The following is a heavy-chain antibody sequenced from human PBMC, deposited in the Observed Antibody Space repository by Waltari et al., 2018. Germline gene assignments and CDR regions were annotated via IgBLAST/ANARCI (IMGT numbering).Heavy chain of an antibody. V-gene: IGHV4-31*03. D-gene: IGHD3-22*01. CDR3: ARMEYYYDSSGNPVYYFDY. CDR1: GGSISSGGYY. CDR2: IYYSGST. Sequence: QVQLQESGPGLVKPSQTLSLTCPVSGGSISSGGYYWSWIRQHPGKGLEWIGYIYYSGSTYYNPSLKSRVTISVDTSKNQFSLKLSSVTAADTAVYYCARMEYYYDSSGNPVYYFDYWGQGTLVTVSS. J-gene: IGHJ4*02.